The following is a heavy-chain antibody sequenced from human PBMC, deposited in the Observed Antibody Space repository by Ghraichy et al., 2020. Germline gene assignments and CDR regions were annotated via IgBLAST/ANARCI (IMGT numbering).Heavy chain of an antibody. CDR2: IYYSGTS. D-gene: IGHD1-1*01. CDR3: ARAEGYNYAHFYFDY. Sequence: SETLSLTCSVSRGSVNNGGYYWGWVRQPPGKGLEWIGNIYYSGTSYYNPSLKSRVTMSVDTSKNQFSLNLTSVTAADTAVYYCARAEGYNYAHFYFDYWGQGTLATVSS. J-gene: IGHJ4*02. CDR1: RGSVNNGGYY. V-gene: IGHV4-39*01.